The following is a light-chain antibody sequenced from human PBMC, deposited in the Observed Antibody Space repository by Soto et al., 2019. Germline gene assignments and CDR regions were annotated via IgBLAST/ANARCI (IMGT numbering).Light chain of an antibody. J-gene: IGKJ5*01. Sequence: DIQLTQSPSFLSASVGDRVTITCRASQGISSHLAWYQQQPGKAPKLLIYAASTLQSGVPSRFSGSGSGTEFTLTISSLQPEDFATYYCQQLNSYPSITFGQGTRLEIK. V-gene: IGKV1-9*01. CDR2: AAS. CDR3: QQLNSYPSIT. CDR1: QGISSH.